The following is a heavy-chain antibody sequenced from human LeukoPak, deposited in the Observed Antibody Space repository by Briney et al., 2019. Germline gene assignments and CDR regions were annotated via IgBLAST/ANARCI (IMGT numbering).Heavy chain of an antibody. CDR1: GFTFSSYA. J-gene: IGHJ4*02. CDR2: ISYDGSNK. Sequence: GGSLRLSCAASGFTFSSYAMSWVRQAPGKGLEWVAVISYDGSNKYYADSVKGRFTISRDNSKNTLYLQMNSLRAEDTAVYYCAKDPRAIAAAVIDYWGQGTLVTVSS. CDR3: AKDPRAIAAAVIDY. V-gene: IGHV3-30*18. D-gene: IGHD6-13*01.